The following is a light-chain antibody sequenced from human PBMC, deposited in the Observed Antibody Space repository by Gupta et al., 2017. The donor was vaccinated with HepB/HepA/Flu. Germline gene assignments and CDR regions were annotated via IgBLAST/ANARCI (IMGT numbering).Light chain of an antibody. CDR3: QQYHSYPLT. V-gene: IGKV1-16*02. CDR2: AAS. CDR1: QGIGNY. J-gene: IGKJ5*01. Sequence: DIQMTQSPSSLSASVGDRVTITCRASQGIGNYLAWFQQKPGAAPKSLIYAASSLQSGVPSKFSGSGSATDFTLTISNLQPEDFATYYCQQYHSYPLTFGQGTRLEIK.